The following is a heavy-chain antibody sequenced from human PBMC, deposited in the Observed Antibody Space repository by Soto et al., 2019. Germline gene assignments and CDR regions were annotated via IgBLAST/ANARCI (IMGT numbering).Heavy chain of an antibody. CDR2: ISYDGSNK. CDR3: AKPXXXXXWSLDY. V-gene: IGHV3-30*18. Sequence: QVQLVESGGGVVQPGRSLRLSCAASGFTFSSYGMHWVRQXPGXXXEWGEVISYDGSNKYYADSVKGRFTISRDNSKNTLYLQMNSLRAEDTAVYXCAKPXXXXXWSLDYWGQGTLVTVSS. CDR1: GFTFSSYG. J-gene: IGHJ4*02.